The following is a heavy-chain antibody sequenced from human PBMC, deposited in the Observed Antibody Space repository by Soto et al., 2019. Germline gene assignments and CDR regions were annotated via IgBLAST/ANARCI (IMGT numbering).Heavy chain of an antibody. D-gene: IGHD6-13*01. J-gene: IGHJ4*02. CDR1: GFTFSSYS. V-gene: IGHV3-48*02. Sequence: EVQLVESGGGLVQPGGSLRLSCAASGFTFSSYSMNWVRQAPGKGLEWVSYISSSSSTIYYADSVKGRFTISRDNAKNSLYLQMNSLRDEDTAVYYCARELQQLPPWEFDYWGQGTLVTVSS. CDR2: ISSSSSTI. CDR3: ARELQQLPPWEFDY.